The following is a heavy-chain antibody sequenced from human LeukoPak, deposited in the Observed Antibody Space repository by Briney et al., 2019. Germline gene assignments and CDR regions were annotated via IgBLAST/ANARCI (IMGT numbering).Heavy chain of an antibody. V-gene: IGHV4-59*12. CDR1: GGSISSYY. D-gene: IGHD3-22*01. J-gene: IGHJ5*02. CDR3: ARDQEGTDYYYDSSGSHGPFDP. Sequence: SETLSLTCTVSGGSISSYYWSWIRQPPGKGLEWIGYIYYSGSTNYNPSLKSRVTISVDKSKNQFSLKLSSVTAADTAVYYCARDQEGTDYYYDSSGSHGPFDPWGQGTLVTVSS. CDR2: IYYSGST.